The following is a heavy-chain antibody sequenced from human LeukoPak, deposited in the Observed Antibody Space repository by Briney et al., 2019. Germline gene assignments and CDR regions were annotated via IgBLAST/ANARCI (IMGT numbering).Heavy chain of an antibody. D-gene: IGHD3-22*01. CDR2: ISGSGGST. Sequence: GGTLRLSCAASGFTFSSYGMSWVRQAPGKGLEWVSAISGSGGSTYYADSVKGRFTISRDNSKNTLYLQMNSLRAEDTAVYYCAKDLAPSSGYPFDYWGQGTLVTVSS. V-gene: IGHV3-23*01. CDR1: GFTFSSYG. J-gene: IGHJ4*02. CDR3: AKDLAPSSGYPFDY.